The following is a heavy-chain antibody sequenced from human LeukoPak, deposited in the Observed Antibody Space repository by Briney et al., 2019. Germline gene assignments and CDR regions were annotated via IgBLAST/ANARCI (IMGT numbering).Heavy chain of an antibody. Sequence: SSETLSLTCTVSGGSISSGSYYWSWIRQPAGKGLEWIGRIYTSGSTNYNPSLKSRVTISVDTSKNQFSLKLSSVTAADTAVYYCARNYYMDVWGKGTTVTVSS. V-gene: IGHV4-61*02. CDR2: IYTSGST. CDR1: GGSISSGSYY. CDR3: ARNYYMDV. J-gene: IGHJ6*03.